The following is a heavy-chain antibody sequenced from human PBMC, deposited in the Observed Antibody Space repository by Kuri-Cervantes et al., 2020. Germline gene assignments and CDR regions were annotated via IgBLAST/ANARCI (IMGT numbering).Heavy chain of an antibody. J-gene: IGHJ6*02. CDR1: GFTFSSYA. Sequence: GESLKISCAASGFTFSSYAMHWVRQAPGKGLEWVAVISYDGSNKYYADSAKGRFTISRDNAKNTLYLQMNSLRAEDTAVYYCARDQSSTGRGGMDVWGQGTTVTVSS. CDR3: ARDQSSTGRGGMDV. CDR2: ISYDGSNK. D-gene: IGHD2-2*01. V-gene: IGHV3-30-3*01.